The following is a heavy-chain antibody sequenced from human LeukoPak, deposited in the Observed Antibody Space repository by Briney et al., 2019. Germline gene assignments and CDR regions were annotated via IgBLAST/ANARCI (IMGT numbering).Heavy chain of an antibody. Sequence: SQTLSLTCGVSGASINSGGYSWSWIRQPPGKGLEWTGHISHSGSTYYNPSLKSRVTISVDRSKNQFSLKLTSVTAADTAVYYCARQGYCSGTSCYAGGDWFDPWGQGTLVTVSS. CDR2: ISHSGST. D-gene: IGHD2-2*01. CDR1: GASINSGGYS. CDR3: ARQGYCSGTSCYAGGDWFDP. J-gene: IGHJ5*02. V-gene: IGHV4-30-2*01.